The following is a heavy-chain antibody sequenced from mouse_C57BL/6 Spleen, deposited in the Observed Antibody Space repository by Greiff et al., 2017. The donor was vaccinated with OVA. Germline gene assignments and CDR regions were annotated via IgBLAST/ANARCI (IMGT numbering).Heavy chain of an antibody. CDR1: GYSFTGYY. Sequence: VQLQQSGPELVKPGASVKISCKASGYSFTGYYMNWVKQSPEKSLEWIGEINPSTGGTTYNQKFKAKATLTVDKSSSTAYMQLKSLTSEDSAVYYCARRGGQLRLAWFAYWGQGTLVTVSA. CDR3: ARRGGQLRLAWFAY. D-gene: IGHD3-2*02. J-gene: IGHJ3*01. V-gene: IGHV1-42*01. CDR2: INPSTGGT.